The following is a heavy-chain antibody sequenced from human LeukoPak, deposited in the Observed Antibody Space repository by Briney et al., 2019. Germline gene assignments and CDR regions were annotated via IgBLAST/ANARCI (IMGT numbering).Heavy chain of an antibody. CDR2: ISGSSSNI. J-gene: IGHJ4*02. CDR3: AREWDS. CDR1: GFTFSSYS. V-gene: IGHV3-48*02. Sequence: PGGSLRLSCAASGFTFSSYSMNWVRQAPGKGLEWVSYISGSSSNIYYADSVKGRFTISRDNAKNSVFLQMNSLRDEDTAVYYCAREWDSWGQGTLVTVSP.